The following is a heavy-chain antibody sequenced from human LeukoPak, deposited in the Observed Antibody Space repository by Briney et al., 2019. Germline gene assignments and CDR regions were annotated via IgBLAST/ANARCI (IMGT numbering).Heavy chain of an antibody. CDR2: IKSKTDGGTT. Sequence: PGGSLRLSCAASGFTFSNAWMSWVRQAPRKGLEWVGRIKSKTDGGTTDYAAPVKGRFTISRDDSKNTLYLQMNSLKTEDTAVYYCTTGLTYYYDSSGYYPIDYWGQGTLVTVSS. CDR3: TTGLTYYYDSSGYYPIDY. CDR1: GFTFSNAW. V-gene: IGHV3-15*01. D-gene: IGHD3-22*01. J-gene: IGHJ4*02.